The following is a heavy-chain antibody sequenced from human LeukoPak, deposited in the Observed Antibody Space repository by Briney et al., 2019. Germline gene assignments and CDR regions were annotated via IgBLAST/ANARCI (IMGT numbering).Heavy chain of an antibody. Sequence: GGSLRLSCAASGFTFSSYGMHWVRQAPGKGLEWVAVIRYDGSNKYYAASVKGRFTISRDNSKNTLYLQMNSLRAEDTAVYYCAKDDDSIAVAGVDYWGQGTLVTVSS. D-gene: IGHD6-19*01. CDR3: AKDDDSIAVAGVDY. J-gene: IGHJ4*02. CDR1: GFTFSSYG. V-gene: IGHV3-33*06. CDR2: IRYDGSNK.